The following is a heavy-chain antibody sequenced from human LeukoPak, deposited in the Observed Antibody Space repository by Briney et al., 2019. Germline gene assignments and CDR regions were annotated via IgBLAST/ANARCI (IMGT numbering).Heavy chain of an antibody. CDR3: ARGVVVTAMSGRMWFDP. Sequence: PSETLSLTCAVYGGSFSGYYWSWIRHPPGKGLEWIGEINHSGSTNYNPSLKSRVTISVDTSKNQFSLKLSSVTAADTAVYYCARGVVVTAMSGRMWFDPWGQGTLVTVSS. V-gene: IGHV4-34*01. CDR1: GGSFSGYY. J-gene: IGHJ5*02. CDR2: INHSGST. D-gene: IGHD2-21*02.